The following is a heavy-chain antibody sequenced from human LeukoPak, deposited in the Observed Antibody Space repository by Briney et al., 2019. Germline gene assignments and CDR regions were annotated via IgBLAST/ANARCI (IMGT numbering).Heavy chain of an antibody. Sequence: SETLSLTCTVSGYSISSGCYWGWIRQPPGKGLEWIGSIYHSGNTYYNPSLKSRVTISVDTSKNQFSLKLSSVTAADTAVYYCAREGGAIAARQYYYYYYMDVWGKGTTVTVSS. V-gene: IGHV4-38-2*02. CDR1: GYSISSGCY. CDR2: IYHSGNT. CDR3: AREGGAIAARQYYYYYYMDV. D-gene: IGHD6-6*01. J-gene: IGHJ6*03.